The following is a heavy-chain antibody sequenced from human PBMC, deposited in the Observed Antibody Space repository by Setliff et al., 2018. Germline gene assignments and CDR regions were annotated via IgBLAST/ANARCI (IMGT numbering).Heavy chain of an antibody. CDR2: ISVYNGDT. CDR1: GYTFTSYG. Sequence: PSVKVSCKASGYTFTSYGFSWVRQAPGQGLEWMGWISVYNGDTIYAQKFQGRVAMTTDTSTSTAYMELRSLRSDDTAMYYCARDRSIVVVPAARTKFDPWGQGTLVTSPQ. V-gene: IGHV1-18*01. CDR3: ARDRSIVVVPAARTKFDP. D-gene: IGHD2-2*01. J-gene: IGHJ5*02.